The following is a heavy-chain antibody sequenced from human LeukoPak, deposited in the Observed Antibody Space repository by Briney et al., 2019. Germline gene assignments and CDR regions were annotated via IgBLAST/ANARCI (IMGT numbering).Heavy chain of an antibody. J-gene: IGHJ5*02. CDR3: ASGYALPS. CDR2: IRRSGSTI. Sequence: GVSLRLSCAASTFTFSNYEMNWVRQAPGEGREWISYIRRSGSTIYYAASVKGRFTISRDNAKTSLYLQMNRLRAEDTAVYYCASGYALPSWGQGTPVTVSS. CDR1: TFTFSNYE. V-gene: IGHV3-48*03. D-gene: IGHD5-18*01.